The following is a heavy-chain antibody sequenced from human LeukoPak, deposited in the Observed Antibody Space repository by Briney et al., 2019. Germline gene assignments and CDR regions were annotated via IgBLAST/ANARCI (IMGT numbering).Heavy chain of an antibody. CDR3: AKVEDYSSSSTPLDY. D-gene: IGHD6-6*01. Sequence: GGSLRLSCTASGFTFSNYWMHWVRQGPGKGLEWVSAISGSGGSTYYADSVKGRFTISRDNSKNTLYLQMNSLRAEDTAVYYCAKVEDYSSSSTPLDYWGQGTLVTVSS. J-gene: IGHJ4*02. V-gene: IGHV3-23*01. CDR2: ISGSGGST. CDR1: GFTFSNYW.